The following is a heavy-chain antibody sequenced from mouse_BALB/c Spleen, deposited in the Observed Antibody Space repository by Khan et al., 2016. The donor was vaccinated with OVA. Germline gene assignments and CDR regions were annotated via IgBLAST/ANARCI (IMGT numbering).Heavy chain of an antibody. J-gene: IGHJ4*01. CDR2: INTYTGEP. V-gene: IGHV9-3-1*01. CDR1: GYTFTSYG. Sequence: QIQLVQSGPELKKPGETVKISCKASGYTFTSYGMNWVKQSPGKALKWMGWINTYTGEPTYADDFKGRFAFSLETSASHAYLQINNLKNEDTATXFCTRPPYFSYTLDYWGQGTSVTVSS. CDR3: TRPPYFSYTLDY. D-gene: IGHD2-10*01.